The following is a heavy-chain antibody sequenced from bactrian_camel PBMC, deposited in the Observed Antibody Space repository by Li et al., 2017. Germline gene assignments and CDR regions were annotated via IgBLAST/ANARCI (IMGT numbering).Heavy chain of an antibody. CDR1: GRIGSKYC. D-gene: IGHD6*01. V-gene: IGHV3S54*01. CDR3: TRDRGLAVPAGSFDY. Sequence: QVQLVESGGGQVQVGGSLRLSCTSAGRIGSKYCMGWFRQAPGKEREAVANMYSGGESTFYADSVKGRFTISRDNAKNTINLELNSLKTEDTAMYYCTRDRGLAVPAGSFDYWAQGTQVTVS. CDR2: MYSGGEST. J-gene: IGHJ6*01.